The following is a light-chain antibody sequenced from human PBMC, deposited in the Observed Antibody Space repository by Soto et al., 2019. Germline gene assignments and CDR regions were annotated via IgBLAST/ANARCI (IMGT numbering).Light chain of an antibody. J-gene: IGKJ5*01. CDR3: QQYENSPIT. CDR1: QRVSRTY. Sequence: VSTQSPGTLSSSPGDRATLSCRASQRVSRTYLAWYQQRPGQAPRLLIYSSSSRASGIPARFSGSGSGTDFTLTISRLEPEDFAVYYCQQYENSPITGGQGTRREI. CDR2: SSS. V-gene: IGKV3-20*01.